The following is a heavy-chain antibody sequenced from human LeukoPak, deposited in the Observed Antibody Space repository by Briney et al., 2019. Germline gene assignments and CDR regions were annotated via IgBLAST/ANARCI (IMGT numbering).Heavy chain of an antibody. CDR2: ISSNGGST. D-gene: IGHD3-9*01. CDR3: VKDRGYYDILTGYVLP. Sequence: GGSLRLSCSASGFTFSSYAMHWVRQAPGKGLEYVSAISSNGGSTYYADSVKGRFTISRDNSKNTLYLQMSSLRAEDTAVYYCVKDRGYYDILTGYVLPWGQGTLVTVSS. CDR1: GFTFSSYA. V-gene: IGHV3-64D*06. J-gene: IGHJ4*02.